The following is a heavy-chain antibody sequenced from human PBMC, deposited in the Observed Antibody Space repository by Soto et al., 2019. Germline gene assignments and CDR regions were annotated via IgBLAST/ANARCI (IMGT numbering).Heavy chain of an antibody. CDR1: GFTFSTYA. D-gene: IGHD6-19*01. CDR3: ARDKSPYSSGWHNRHFDY. V-gene: IGHV3-30-3*01. CDR2: ISYDGSNK. Sequence: PGGSLRLSCAASGFTFSTYAMRWVRQAPGKGLEWVAVISYDGSNKYYADSVKGRFTISRDNSKNTLYLQMNSLRAEDTAVYYCARDKSPYSSGWHNRHFDYWGQGTLVTVSS. J-gene: IGHJ4*02.